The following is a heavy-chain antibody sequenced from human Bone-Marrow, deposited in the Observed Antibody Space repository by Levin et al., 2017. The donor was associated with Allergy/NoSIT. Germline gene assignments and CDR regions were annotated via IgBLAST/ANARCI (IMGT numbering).Heavy chain of an antibody. CDR3: ARAPYYGPARPYQSDY. J-gene: IGHJ4*02. D-gene: IGHD3-10*01. Sequence: ESLKISCTVSGGSISSSTYSWGWIRQPPGKGLEWIGNVYYTGSTHYNPSLKSRVTISADTSKNQISLKLSSVTAADTAVYYCARAPYYGPARPYQSDYWGQGTLVTVSS. V-gene: IGHV4-39*01. CDR1: GGSISSSTYS. CDR2: VYYTGST.